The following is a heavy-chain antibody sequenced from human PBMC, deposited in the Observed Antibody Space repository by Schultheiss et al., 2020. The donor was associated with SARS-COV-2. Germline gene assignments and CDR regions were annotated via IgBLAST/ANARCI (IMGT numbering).Heavy chain of an antibody. D-gene: IGHD3-10*01. CDR1: GGSFSGYY. J-gene: IGHJ6*03. CDR3: ARTDWDSGYYYYMDV. CDR2: INHSGST. V-gene: IGHV4-34*01. Sequence: SETLSLTCAVYGGSFSGYYWSWIRQPPGKGLEWIGEINHSGSTNYNPSLKSRVTMSVDTSKNQFSLKLSSVTAADTAVYYCARTDWDSGYYYYMDVWGKGTTVTVSS.